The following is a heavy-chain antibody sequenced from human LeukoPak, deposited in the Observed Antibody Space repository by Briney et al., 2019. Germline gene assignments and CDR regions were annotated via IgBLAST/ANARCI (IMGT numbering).Heavy chain of an antibody. Sequence: SETLSLTCAVHGGSFSGYYWSWIRQPPGKGLEWIGEINHSGSTNYNPSLKSRVAISVDTSKNQFSLKLSSVTAADTAVYYCARGGGYCSSASCYWAGWGQGTLVIVSS. CDR2: INHSGST. V-gene: IGHV4-34*01. CDR3: ARGGGYCSSASCYWAG. D-gene: IGHD2-2*01. J-gene: IGHJ4*02. CDR1: GGSFSGYY.